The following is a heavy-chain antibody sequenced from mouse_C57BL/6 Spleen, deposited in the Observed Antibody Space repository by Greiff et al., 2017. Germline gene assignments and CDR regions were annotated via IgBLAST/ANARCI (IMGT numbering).Heavy chain of an antibody. D-gene: IGHD2-3*01. CDR2: IYPGSGST. CDR1: GYTFTSYW. CDR3: ARGGYDPFAY. J-gene: IGHJ3*01. Sequence: QVHMKQPGAELVKPGASVKMSCKASGYTFTSYWITWVKQRPGQGLEWIGDIYPGSGSTNYNEKFKSKATLTVDTSSSTAYMQLSSLTSEDSAVYYCARGGYDPFAYWGQGTLVTVSA. V-gene: IGHV1-55*01.